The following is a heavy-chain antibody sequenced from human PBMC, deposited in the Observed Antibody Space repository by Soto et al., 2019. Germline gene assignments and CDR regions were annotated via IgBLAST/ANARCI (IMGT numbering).Heavy chain of an antibody. J-gene: IGHJ4*02. CDR3: ARRVGDGQFDF. V-gene: IGHV1-3*01. Sequence: QVQLVQSGAEVKKPGASVRDSCRASGYTFPYFRIHWVRQAPGQSLEWMGSINPANGDTPYSQKSQGRVTITSDTSATKVYMEMVRLTSADTAVYYCARRVGDGQFDFWGQGTLITVSS. CDR2: INPANGDT. CDR1: GYTFPYFR. D-gene: IGHD1-26*01.